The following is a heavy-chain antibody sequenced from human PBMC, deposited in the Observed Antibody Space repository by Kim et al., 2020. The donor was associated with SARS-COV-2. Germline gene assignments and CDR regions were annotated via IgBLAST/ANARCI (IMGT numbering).Heavy chain of an antibody. CDR3: AKDQGVTMIGKGFDY. J-gene: IGHJ4*02. CDR1: GFTFSSYA. V-gene: IGHV3-23*01. Sequence: GGSLRLSCAASGFTFSSYAMSWVRQAPGKGLEWVSAISGSGGSTYYADSVKGRFTISGDNSKNTLYLQMNSLRAEDTAVYYCAKDQGVTMIGKGFDYWGQGTLVTVSS. CDR2: ISGSGGST. D-gene: IGHD3-22*01.